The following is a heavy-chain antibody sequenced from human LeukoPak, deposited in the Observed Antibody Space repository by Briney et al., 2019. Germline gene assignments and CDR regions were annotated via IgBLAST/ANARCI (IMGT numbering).Heavy chain of an antibody. V-gene: IGHV3-23*01. CDR2: ITGDGASN. CDR3: AKSNGFLMYYFDF. CDR1: KVTFSSYA. Sequence: GGSLRLSCAASKVTFSSYAMSWVRQAPGKGLEWVSGITGDGASNHYADSVKGRFTISRDNSKDMVYLQMNSLRAEDTAVYFCAKSNGFLMYYFDFWGQGTLVSVSS. D-gene: IGHD3-22*01. J-gene: IGHJ4*02.